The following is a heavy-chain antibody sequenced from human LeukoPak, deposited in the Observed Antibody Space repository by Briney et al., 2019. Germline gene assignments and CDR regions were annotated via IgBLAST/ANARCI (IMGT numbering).Heavy chain of an antibody. Sequence: PSETLSLTCTVSGGSISSYYWSWIRQPPGKGLEWIGYIYYSGSTNYNPSLKSRVTISVDTSKNQFSLKLSSVTAADTAVYYCAREVMGQFDYWGQGTLVTVSS. D-gene: IGHD2-21*01. V-gene: IGHV4-59*01. CDR3: AREVMGQFDY. J-gene: IGHJ4*02. CDR2: IYYSGST. CDR1: GGSISSYY.